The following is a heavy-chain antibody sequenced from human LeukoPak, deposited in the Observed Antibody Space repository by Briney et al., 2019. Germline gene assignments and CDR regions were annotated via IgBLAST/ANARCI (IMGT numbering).Heavy chain of an antibody. CDR1: GFTFTTYS. CDR2: ISSGSSAI. Sequence: GGSLRLSCEASGFTFTTYSTTWVRQAPGKGLEWVSIISSGSSAIFSADALKGRFTISRDDAKNLLYLDMNSLRAEDTAVYYCARGHTAVTRHFDFWGQGTLVTVSS. CDR3: ARGHTAVTRHFDF. J-gene: IGHJ4*02. D-gene: IGHD4-17*01. V-gene: IGHV3-21*01.